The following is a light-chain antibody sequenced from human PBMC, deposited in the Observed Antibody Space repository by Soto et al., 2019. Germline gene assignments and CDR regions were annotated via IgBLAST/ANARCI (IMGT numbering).Light chain of an antibody. CDR1: QYVGTR. CDR2: YTS. CDR3: HQRQSWPRT. V-gene: IGKV3-11*01. J-gene: IGKJ1*01. Sequence: EIVLTQSPATLSSSPGETATLSCRASQYVGTRLAWYQHKPGQAPRLLIYYTSNRATGIPARFSGSGSETDFTLTIGSLAPEDFAIYYCHQRQSWPRTFGQGTKVEIK.